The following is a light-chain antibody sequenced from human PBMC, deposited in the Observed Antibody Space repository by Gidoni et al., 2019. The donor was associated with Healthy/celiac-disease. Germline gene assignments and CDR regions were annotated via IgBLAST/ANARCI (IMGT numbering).Light chain of an antibody. CDR1: SSDVGGYNY. CDR2: DVS. J-gene: IGLJ2*01. CDR3: SSYTSSSTPV. V-gene: IGLV2-14*01. Sequence: ALPHPASVPWSPGQSITISCTGTSSDVGGYNYASWYQQHPGKAPKLMIYDVSKRPAGVSNRFSGSKSGNTASLTISGLQAEDEADYYCSSYTSSSTPVFGGGTKLTVL.